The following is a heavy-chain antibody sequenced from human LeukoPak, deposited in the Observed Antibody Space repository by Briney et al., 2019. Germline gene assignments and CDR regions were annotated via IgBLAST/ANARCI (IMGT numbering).Heavy chain of an antibody. CDR2: IYYSGST. CDR3: AREPTVRGYYGMDV. D-gene: IGHD4-11*01. Sequence: SETLSLTCTVSGGSVSSGSYYWRWIRQPPGKGLEWIGYIYYSGSTNYNPSLKSRVTISVDTSKNQFSLKLSSVTAADTAVYYCAREPTVRGYYGMDVWGQGTTVTVSS. CDR1: GGSVSSGSYY. V-gene: IGHV4-61*01. J-gene: IGHJ6*02.